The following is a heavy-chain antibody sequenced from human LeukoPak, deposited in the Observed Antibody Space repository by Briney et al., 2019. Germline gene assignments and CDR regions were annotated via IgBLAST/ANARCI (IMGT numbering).Heavy chain of an antibody. V-gene: IGHV4-34*01. CDR1: GGSISSYY. D-gene: IGHD3-22*01. CDR3: ARGRIYYDSSGDFDY. J-gene: IGHJ4*02. CDR2: INHSGST. Sequence: SSETLSLTCTVSGGSISSYYWSWIWQPPGKGLEWIGEINHSGSTNYNPSLKSRVTISVDTSKNQFSLKLSSVTAADTAVYYCARGRIYYDSSGDFDYWGQGTLVTVSS.